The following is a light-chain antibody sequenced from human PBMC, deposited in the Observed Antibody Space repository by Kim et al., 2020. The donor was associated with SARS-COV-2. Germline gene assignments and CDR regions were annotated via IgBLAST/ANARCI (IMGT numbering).Light chain of an antibody. Sequence: EIVLTQSPATLSLSPGERATLSCRASQSFSSYLAWYQQKPGQAPRLLIYDASNRATGIPARFSGSGSGTDFTLTISSLEPEDFAVYYCQQRSNWPPFTFGPGTKVDIK. CDR3: QQRSNWPPFT. CDR2: DAS. J-gene: IGKJ3*01. V-gene: IGKV3-11*01. CDR1: QSFSSY.